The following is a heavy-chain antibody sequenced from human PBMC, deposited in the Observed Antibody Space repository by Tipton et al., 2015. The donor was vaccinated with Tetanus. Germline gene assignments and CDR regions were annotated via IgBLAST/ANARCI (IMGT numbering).Heavy chain of an antibody. CDR2: VHYSGST. Sequence: TLSLTCTVSGGSISSYYWTWIRQPPGRGLEWIGYVHYSGSTNYSPSLRSRVTLSVDTSKNQFSLKLSSVTAADTAVYYCAKGPSTVIGFFDPWGQGALVSVSS. CDR1: GGSISSYY. J-gene: IGHJ5*02. CDR3: AKGPSTVIGFFDP. V-gene: IGHV4-59*01. D-gene: IGHD4-17*01.